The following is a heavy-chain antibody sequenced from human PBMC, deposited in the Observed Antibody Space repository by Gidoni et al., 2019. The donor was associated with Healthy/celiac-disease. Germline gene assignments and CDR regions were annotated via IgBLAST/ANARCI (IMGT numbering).Heavy chain of an antibody. D-gene: IGHD3-3*01. CDR3: AKEVTIFGSGSRWFDP. CDR2: ISGSGGST. CDR1: GFTFSSYA. Sequence: EVQLLESGGGLVQPGGSLRLSCAASGFTFSSYAMSWVRQAPGKGLEWVSAISGSGGSTYYADSVKGRFTISRDNSKNTLYLQMNSLRAEDTAVYYCAKEVTIFGSGSRWFDPWGQGTLVTVSS. J-gene: IGHJ5*02. V-gene: IGHV3-23*01.